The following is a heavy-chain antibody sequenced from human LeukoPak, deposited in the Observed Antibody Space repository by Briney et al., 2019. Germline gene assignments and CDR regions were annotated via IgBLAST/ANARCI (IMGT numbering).Heavy chain of an antibody. D-gene: IGHD6-19*01. V-gene: IGHV4-31*03. J-gene: IGHJ6*04. CDR1: GGSISSGGYY. CDR3: ARDRDIAVAGTRYYYYGMDV. Sequence: PSETLSLTCTVSGGSISSGGYYWSWTRQHPGKGLEWIGYIYYSGSTYYNPSLKSRVTISVDTSKNQFSLKLSSVTAADTAVYYCARDRDIAVAGTRYYYYGMDVWGKGTTVTVSS. CDR2: IYYSGST.